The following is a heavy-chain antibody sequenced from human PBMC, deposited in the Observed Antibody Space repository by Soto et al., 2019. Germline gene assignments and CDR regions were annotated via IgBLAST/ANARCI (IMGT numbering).Heavy chain of an antibody. CDR2: ISGSGGST. Sequence: GGSLRLSCAASGFTFSSYAMSWVRQAAGKGLEWVSAISGSGGSTYYADSVKGRFTISRDNSKNTLYLQMNSLRAEDTAVYYCAKAKRGVIFGKKYYYYGMDVWGQGTTVTLSS. CDR1: GFTFSSYA. J-gene: IGHJ6*02. D-gene: IGHD3-10*01. V-gene: IGHV3-23*01. CDR3: AKAKRGVIFGKKYYYYGMDV.